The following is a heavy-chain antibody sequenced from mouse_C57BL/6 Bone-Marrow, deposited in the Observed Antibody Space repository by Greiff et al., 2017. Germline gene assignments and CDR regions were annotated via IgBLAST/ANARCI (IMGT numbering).Heavy chain of an antibody. D-gene: IGHD1-1*02. J-gene: IGHJ4*01. CDR2: IWSGGST. V-gene: IGHV2-2*01. CDR3: ASYGTTGLAMDY. Sequence: VKLVESGPGLVQPSQSLSITCTVSGFSLTSYGVHWVRQSPGKGLEWLGVIWSGGSTDYNAAFISRLSISKDNSKSQVFFKMNSLQADDTAIYYCASYGTTGLAMDYWGQGTSVTVSS. CDR1: GFSLTSYG.